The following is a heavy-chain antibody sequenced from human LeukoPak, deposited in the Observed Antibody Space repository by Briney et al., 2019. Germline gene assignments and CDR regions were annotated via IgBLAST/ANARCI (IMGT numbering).Heavy chain of an antibody. V-gene: IGHV1-69*02. CDR1: GGTFSSYT. CDR2: IIPILGIA. Sequence: ASVKVSCKASGGTFSSYTISWVRQAPGQGLEWMGRIIPILGIANNAQKFQGRVTITADKSTSTAYMELSSLRSEDTAVYYCASLITIFGVVIQDAFDIWGQGTMVTVSS. J-gene: IGHJ3*02. CDR3: ASLITIFGVVIQDAFDI. D-gene: IGHD3-3*01.